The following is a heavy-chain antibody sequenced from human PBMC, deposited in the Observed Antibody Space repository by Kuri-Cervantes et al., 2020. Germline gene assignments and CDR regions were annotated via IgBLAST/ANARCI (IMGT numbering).Heavy chain of an antibody. V-gene: IGHV3-13*01. CDR2: IGTAGDK. Sequence: CVASGCPFSAYTMNWVRRAPGKGLEWVSAIGTAGDKYYPGSVKGRFTISRENAKNSLYLQMNSLRAGDTAVYYCAKDRSGAQDVFDYLGQGTLVTVSS. CDR1: GCPFSAYT. J-gene: IGHJ4*02. D-gene: IGHD1-26*01. CDR3: AKDRSGAQDVFDY.